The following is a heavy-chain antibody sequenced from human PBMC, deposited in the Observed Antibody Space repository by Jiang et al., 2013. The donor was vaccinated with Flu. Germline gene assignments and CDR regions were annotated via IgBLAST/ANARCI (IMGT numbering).Heavy chain of an antibody. CDR2: IKQDGSEK. J-gene: IGHJ4*02. Sequence: QLLESGGGLVQPGGSLRLSCAASGFTFSSYWMSWVRQAPGKGLEWVANIKQDGSEKYYVDSVKGRFTISRDNAKNSLYLQMNSLRAEDTAVYYCARALPFWSGYIPPIDYWGQGTLVTVSS. CDR1: GFTFSSYW. V-gene: IGHV3-7*03. CDR3: ARALPFWSGYIPPIDY. D-gene: IGHD3-3*01.